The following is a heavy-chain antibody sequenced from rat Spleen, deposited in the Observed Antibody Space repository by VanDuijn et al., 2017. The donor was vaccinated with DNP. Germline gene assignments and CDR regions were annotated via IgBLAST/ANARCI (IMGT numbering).Heavy chain of an antibody. V-gene: IGHV2-32*01. CDR3: VRDPFNAGFDY. D-gene: IGHD4-3*01. J-gene: IGHJ2*01. Sequence: VRLVESGPGLVQPSQTLSLTCGVSGFSLSNYHVHWVRQPPGKGLEWMGVMWSYGDTSYNSALKSRLSISRDTSKSHVFLEMTSLQTEDTATYYCVRDPFNAGFDYWGQGVMVTVSS. CDR1: GFSLSNYH. CDR2: MWSYGDT.